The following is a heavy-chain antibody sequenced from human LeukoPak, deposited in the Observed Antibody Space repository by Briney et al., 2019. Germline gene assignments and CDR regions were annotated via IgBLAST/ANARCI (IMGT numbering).Heavy chain of an antibody. Sequence: GGSLRLSCAASGFTFSSYEMTWVRQAPGKGLEWVSNISSSDTTIHYADSVKGRFTISRDNARNSLYLQMNSLRAEDTAVYYCARSRRDNYYYYYGVDVWGQGTTVTLP. CDR1: GFTFSSYE. D-gene: IGHD5-24*01. CDR2: ISSSDTTI. CDR3: ARSRRDNYYYYYGVDV. J-gene: IGHJ6*02. V-gene: IGHV3-48*03.